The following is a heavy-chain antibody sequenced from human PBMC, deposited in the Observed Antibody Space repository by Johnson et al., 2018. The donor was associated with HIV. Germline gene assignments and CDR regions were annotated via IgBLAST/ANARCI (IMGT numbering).Heavy chain of an antibody. CDR3: ARDRYYDSSGSHAFDI. Sequence: QVQLVESGGGLVKPGGSLRLSCIASGFTFSDYYMSWIRQAPGKGLEWVSYISSSGSTIYYADSVKGRFTISRDNSKNTLYLQMNSLRAEDTAVYYCARDRYYDSSGSHAFDIWGQGTMVTVSS. CDR1: GFTFSDYY. J-gene: IGHJ3*02. CDR2: ISSSGSTI. V-gene: IGHV3-11*04. D-gene: IGHD3-22*01.